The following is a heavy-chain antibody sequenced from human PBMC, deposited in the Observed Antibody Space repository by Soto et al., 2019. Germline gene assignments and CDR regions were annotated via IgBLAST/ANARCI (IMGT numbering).Heavy chain of an antibody. Sequence: LRLSCAASGFTFSSYAMHWVRQAPGKGLEWVAVISYDGSNKYYADSVKGRFTISRDNSKNTLYLQMNSLRAEDTAVYYCARDGAARPRFDYWGQGTLVTVSS. CDR2: ISYDGSNK. J-gene: IGHJ4*02. CDR1: GFTFSSYA. D-gene: IGHD6-6*01. V-gene: IGHV3-30-3*01. CDR3: ARDGAARPRFDY.